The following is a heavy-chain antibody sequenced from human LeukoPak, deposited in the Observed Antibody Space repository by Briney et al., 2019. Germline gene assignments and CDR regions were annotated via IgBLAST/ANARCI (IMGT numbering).Heavy chain of an antibody. Sequence: PGGSLRLSCAASGFSFRRYAMNWVRQAPGGGLEWVAVISGPGPSTVYADSVKGRFTISRDNSKNTLFLQLDSLRVEDTAIYYCAKEEMPHAFDPWGQGTMVTVSS. D-gene: IGHD5-24*01. CDR3: AKEEMPHAFDP. CDR1: GFSFRRYA. J-gene: IGHJ3*01. V-gene: IGHV3-23*01. CDR2: ISGPGPST.